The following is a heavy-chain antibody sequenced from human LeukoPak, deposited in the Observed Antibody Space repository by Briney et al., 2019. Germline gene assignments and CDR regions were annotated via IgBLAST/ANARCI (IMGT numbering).Heavy chain of an antibody. CDR1: GYTFTSYD. J-gene: IGHJ5*02. V-gene: IGHV1-8*01. D-gene: IGHD1-26*01. Sequence: ASVKVSCKASGYTFTSYDINWVRQATGQGLEWVGWMDPNSGNTGYAQKFQGRVTMTRNTSISTAYMELSSLRSEDTAVYYCARWGGDLGATGDDPWGQGTLVTVSS. CDR3: ARWGGDLGATGDDP. CDR2: MDPNSGNT.